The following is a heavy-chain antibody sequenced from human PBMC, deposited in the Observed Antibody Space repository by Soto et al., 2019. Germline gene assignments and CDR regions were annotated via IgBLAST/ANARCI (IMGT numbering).Heavy chain of an antibody. CDR2: INHSGST. Sequence: SETLSLTCAVYGGSFSGYYWSWIRQPPGKGLEWIGEINHSGSTNYNPSLKSRVTISVDTSKNQFSLKLSSVTAADTAVYYCARARTLNGMVYGLVFWGQGTLVTVSS. D-gene: IGHD2-8*01. J-gene: IGHJ4*02. CDR3: ARARTLNGMVYGLVF. CDR1: GGSFSGYY. V-gene: IGHV4-34*01.